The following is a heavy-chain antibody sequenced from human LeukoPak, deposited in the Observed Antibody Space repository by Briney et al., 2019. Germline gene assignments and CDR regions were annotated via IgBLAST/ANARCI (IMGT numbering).Heavy chain of an antibody. V-gene: IGHV3-48*01. J-gene: IGHJ6*03. Sequence: GGSLRLSCAASGFTFSSYSMNWVRQAPGKGLEWVSYISSSSSTIYYADSVKGRFTISRDNAKNSLYLQMNSLRAEDTAVYYCARVVDFWSGYPHFYYYYYYMDVWGKGTTVTVSS. CDR2: ISSSSSTI. D-gene: IGHD3-3*01. CDR3: ARVVDFWSGYPHFYYYYYYMDV. CDR1: GFTFSSYS.